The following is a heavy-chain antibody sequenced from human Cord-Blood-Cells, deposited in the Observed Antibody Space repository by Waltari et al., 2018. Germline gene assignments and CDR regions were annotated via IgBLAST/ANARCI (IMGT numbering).Heavy chain of an antibody. J-gene: IGHJ4*02. CDR3: ARRPYSSSWYFDY. Sequence: QVQLQESGPGLVKPSGTLSLTCAVSGGSISRSNWWSWVRQPPGKGLEWIGEIYHSGSTNSNPSLQSRVTIAVDKSKNQFSLKLSSVTAADTAVYYCARRPYSSSWYFDYWGQGTLVTVSS. CDR2: IYHSGST. V-gene: IGHV4-4*02. D-gene: IGHD6-13*01. CDR1: GGSISRSNW.